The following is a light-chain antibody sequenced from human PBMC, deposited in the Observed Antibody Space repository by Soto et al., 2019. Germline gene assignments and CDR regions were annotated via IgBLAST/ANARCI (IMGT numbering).Light chain of an antibody. CDR2: EDN. V-gene: IGLV6-57*04. CDR1: GGSIASGL. Sequence: NFMLTQPHSVSESPVRTVTISCTRSGGSIASGLVHWYQVRPGSGPTTVISEDNQRHSGVPDRFSGSIDSSANSASLTISGLKPEDEAYYSCQSSQDDFWVFGGGTKLTVL. CDR3: QSSQDDFWV. J-gene: IGLJ3*02.